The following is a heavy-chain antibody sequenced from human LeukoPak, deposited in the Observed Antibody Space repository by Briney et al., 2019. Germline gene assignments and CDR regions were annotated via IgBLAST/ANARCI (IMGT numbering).Heavy chain of an antibody. V-gene: IGHV3-15*01. J-gene: IGHJ6*03. Sequence: PGGSLRLSCAASGFTFSNAWMSWVRQAPGKGLEWVGRTKSKTDGGTTDYAAPVKGRFTISRDDSKNTLYLQMNSLKTEDTAVYYCTTDYNDSSGYDPYYYYYMDVWGKGTTVTVSS. CDR3: TTDYNDSSGYDPYYYYYMDV. D-gene: IGHD3-22*01. CDR1: GFTFSNAW. CDR2: TKSKTDGGTT.